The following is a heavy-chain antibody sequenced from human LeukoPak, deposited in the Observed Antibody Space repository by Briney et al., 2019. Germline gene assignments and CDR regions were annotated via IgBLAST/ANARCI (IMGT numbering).Heavy chain of an antibody. CDR2: IRYDGSNK. D-gene: IGHD3-22*01. V-gene: IGHV3-30*02. J-gene: IGHJ4*02. CDR1: GFTFSSYG. CDR3: AKDLYYYDSSGYYDY. Sequence: QSGGSLRLSCAASGFTFSSYGMHWVRQAPGKGLEWVAFIRYDGSNKYYADSVKVRFTISRYNSKNTLYLQMNSLRAEDTAVYYCAKDLYYYDSSGYYDYWGQGTLVTVSS.